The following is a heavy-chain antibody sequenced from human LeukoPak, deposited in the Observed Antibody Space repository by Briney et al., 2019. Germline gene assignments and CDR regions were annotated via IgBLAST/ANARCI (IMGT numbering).Heavy chain of an antibody. V-gene: IGHV3-33*08. CDR2: IWYDGSNK. J-gene: IGHJ4*02. CDR3: ARVPVYDILTGPYFDY. CDR1: GFTFSSYG. D-gene: IGHD3-9*01. Sequence: PGGSLRLSCAASGFTFSSYGMHWVRQAPGKGLEWVAVIWYDGSNKYYADSVKGRFTISRDSSKNTLYLQMNSLRAEDTAVYYCARVPVYDILTGPYFDYWGQGTLVTVSS.